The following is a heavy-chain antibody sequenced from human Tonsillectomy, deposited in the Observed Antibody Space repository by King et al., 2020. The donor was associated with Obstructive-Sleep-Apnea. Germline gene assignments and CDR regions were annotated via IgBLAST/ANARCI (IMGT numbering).Heavy chain of an antibody. J-gene: IGHJ4*02. V-gene: IGHV4-34*01. CDR2: INHSGST. Sequence: VQLQQWGAGLLKPSETLSLTCAVYGGSFSGYYWSWIRQPQGKGLEWIGEINHSGSTNYNPSLKSRVTISLDTSKNQFSLELSSVTAADTAVYYCARGGWGSSWPFDYWGQGTLVTVSS. CDR3: ARGGWGSSWPFDY. CDR1: GGSFSGYY. D-gene: IGHD6-13*01.